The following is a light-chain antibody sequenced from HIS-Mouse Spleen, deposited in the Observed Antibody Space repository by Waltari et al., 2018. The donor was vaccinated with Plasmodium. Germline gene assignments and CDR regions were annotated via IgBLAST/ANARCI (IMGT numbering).Light chain of an antibody. CDR1: QSVSRY. Sequence: EIVLTQSPATLSLSPGERATLPCRASQSVSRYLAWYQQKAGQAPRLLIQDASNRATGIAARFSGSGSGTDFTLTISSLEPEDFAVYYCQQRSNWPRVLTFGGGTKVEIK. J-gene: IGKJ4*01. CDR3: QQRSNWPRVLT. V-gene: IGKV3-11*01. CDR2: DAS.